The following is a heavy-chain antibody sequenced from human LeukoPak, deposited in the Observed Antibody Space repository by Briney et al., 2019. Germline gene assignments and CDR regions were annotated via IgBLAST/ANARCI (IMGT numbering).Heavy chain of an antibody. CDR1: GFTVSSSY. V-gene: IGHV3-66*02. CDR2: MYSGGAT. J-gene: IGHJ4*02. Sequence: GGSLRLSCAASGFTVSSSYMSWVRQAPGKGLEWVSVMYSGGATYYANSVKGRFTISRDYSKNTLNLQMNNLGTEDTAVYLCARSVHDTSGYAYWGQGTLVTVSS. CDR3: ARSVHDTSGYAY. D-gene: IGHD3-22*01.